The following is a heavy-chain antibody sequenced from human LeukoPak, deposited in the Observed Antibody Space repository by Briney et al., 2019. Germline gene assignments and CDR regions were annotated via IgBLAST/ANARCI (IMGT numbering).Heavy chain of an antibody. D-gene: IGHD5-24*01. CDR3: AREAGEMATITHFDY. Sequence: SETLSLTCTVSGGSISSYYWSWIRQPPGKGLEWIGYIYYSGSTNYNPSLKSRVTISVDTSKNQFSLKLSSVTAADTAVYYCAREAGEMATITHFDYWAREPWSPSPQ. V-gene: IGHV4-59*01. CDR1: GGSISSYY. CDR2: IYYSGST. J-gene: IGHJ4*02.